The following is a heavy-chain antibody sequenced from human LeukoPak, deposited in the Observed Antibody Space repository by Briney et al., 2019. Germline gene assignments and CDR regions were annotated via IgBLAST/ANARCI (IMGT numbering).Heavy chain of an antibody. Sequence: SETLSLTCTASGGSVSSGRYYWSWIRQPPGKGLEWIGYIYDSGSTNYNPSLKSRVTISVDTSKNQFSLKLSSVTAADTAVYYCARSSGWSQPMDYWGQGTLVTVSS. CDR3: ARSSGWSQPMDY. CDR1: GGSVSSGRYY. CDR2: IYDSGST. J-gene: IGHJ4*02. D-gene: IGHD6-19*01. V-gene: IGHV4-61*01.